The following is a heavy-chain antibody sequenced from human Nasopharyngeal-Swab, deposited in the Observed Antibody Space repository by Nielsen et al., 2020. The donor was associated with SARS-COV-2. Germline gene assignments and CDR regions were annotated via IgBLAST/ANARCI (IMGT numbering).Heavy chain of an antibody. Sequence: ASVKVSCKASGYTFTGYYMHWVRQAPGQGLEWMGRINPNSGGTNYAQKFQGRVTMTRDTSISTAYMELSRLISDDTAVYYCARDPTSVAGTGDYYYGMDVWGQGTTVTVSS. D-gene: IGHD6-19*01. J-gene: IGHJ6*02. CDR2: INPNSGGT. CDR3: ARDPTSVAGTGDYYYGMDV. V-gene: IGHV1-2*06. CDR1: GYTFTGYY.